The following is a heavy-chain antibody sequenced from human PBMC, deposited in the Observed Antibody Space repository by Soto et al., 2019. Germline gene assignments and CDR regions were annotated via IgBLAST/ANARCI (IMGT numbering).Heavy chain of an antibody. J-gene: IGHJ6*02. CDR3: ARDGYCSSTSCHNYYYYGMDV. CDR2: IIPIFGTA. V-gene: IGHV1-69*01. CDR1: GGTFSSYA. D-gene: IGHD2-2*02. Sequence: QVQLVQSGAEVKKPGSSVKVSCKASGGTFSSYAISWVRQAPGQGLEWMGGIIPIFGTANYAQKFQGRVTITADESTSTAYMELSRLRSEDTAVYYCARDGYCSSTSCHNYYYYGMDVWGQGTTVTVSS.